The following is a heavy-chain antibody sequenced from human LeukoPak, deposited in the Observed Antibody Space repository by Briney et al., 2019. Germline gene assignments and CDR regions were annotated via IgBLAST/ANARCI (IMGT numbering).Heavy chain of an antibody. CDR1: GGSISSGGYY. D-gene: IGHD3-3*01. Sequence: KPSETLSLTYTVSGGSISSGGYYWSWIRQHPGKGLEWIGYIYYSGSTYYNPSLKSRVTISVDTSKNQFSLKLSSVTAADTAVYYCARGGLFARYGMDVWGQGTTVTVSS. CDR2: IYYSGST. J-gene: IGHJ6*02. CDR3: ARGGLFARYGMDV. V-gene: IGHV4-31*03.